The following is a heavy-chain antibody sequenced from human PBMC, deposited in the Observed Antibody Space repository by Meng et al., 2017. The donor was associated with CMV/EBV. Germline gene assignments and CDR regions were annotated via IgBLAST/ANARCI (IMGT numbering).Heavy chain of an antibody. CDR3: ARAYNSAIFGVVGYFDY. V-gene: IGHV3-30*04. CDR2: ISYDGSNK. D-gene: IGHD3-3*01. Sequence: GESLKISCAASGFIFSSYAMHWVRQAPGKGLEWVAVISYDGSNKYYADSVKGRFTISRDNSKNTLYLQMNSLRAEDTAVYYCARAYNSAIFGVVGYFDYWGQGTLVTVSS. CDR1: GFIFSSYA. J-gene: IGHJ4*02.